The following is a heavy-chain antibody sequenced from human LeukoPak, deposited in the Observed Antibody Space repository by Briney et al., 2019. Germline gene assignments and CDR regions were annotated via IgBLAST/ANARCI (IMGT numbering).Heavy chain of an antibody. J-gene: IGHJ3*02. CDR2: IIPIFGTA. D-gene: IGHD3-10*01. V-gene: IGHV1-69*13. Sequence: SVKVSCKASGGTFSSYAISWVRQAPGQGLEWMGGIIPIFGTANYAQKFQGRVTITADESTSTAYMELSSLRSEDTAVYYCASHPITMVRGDIWGQGTMVTVSP. CDR1: GGTFSSYA. CDR3: ASHPITMVRGDI.